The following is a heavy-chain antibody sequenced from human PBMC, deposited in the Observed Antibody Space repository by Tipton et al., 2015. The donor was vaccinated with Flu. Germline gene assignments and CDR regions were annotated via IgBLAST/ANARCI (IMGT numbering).Heavy chain of an antibody. CDR1: GDSVGSDYN. J-gene: IGHJ4*02. CDR3: ARHQSSSLLPFDY. Sequence: TLSLTCSVSGDSVGSDYNWGWIRQSPGKGLEWIGNSYHTGSTYYNPTLKGRVTISVDRSKNQFSLRLISVTAADTAVYYCARHQSSSLLPFDYWDQGTLVTVSP. D-gene: IGHD6-6*01. V-gene: IGHV4-38-2*01. CDR2: SYHTGST.